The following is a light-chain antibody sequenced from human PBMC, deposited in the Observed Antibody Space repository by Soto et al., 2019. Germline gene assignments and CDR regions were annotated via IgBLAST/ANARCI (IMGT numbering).Light chain of an antibody. CDR2: DVS. CDR1: NSDVGNYNY. Sequence: QSALTQPDSVSGSPGQSITISCTGTNSDVGNYNYVSWYQHHPGKAPKLMVYDVSHRPSGVSNRFSGSKSGNTASLTISGLQAEDEADYYCSSYTRSSSYVFGTGTKVTVL. V-gene: IGLV2-14*03. CDR3: SSYTRSSSYV. J-gene: IGLJ1*01.